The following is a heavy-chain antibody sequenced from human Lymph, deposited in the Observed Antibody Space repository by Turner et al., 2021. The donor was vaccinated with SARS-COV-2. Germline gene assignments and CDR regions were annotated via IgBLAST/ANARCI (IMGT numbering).Heavy chain of an antibody. J-gene: IGHJ6*02. Sequence: EVQLVESGGGLIQPGGSLRLSCAASGLTVSRNYMSWVRQAPGKGLEWVSLIYSAGSTYYADSVKGRFTISRDNAKNTLYLQMNSLRAEDTALYYCARDLYYYGMDVWGQGTTVTVSS. V-gene: IGHV3-53*01. CDR3: ARDLYYYGMDV. CDR2: IYSAGST. CDR1: GLTVSRNY.